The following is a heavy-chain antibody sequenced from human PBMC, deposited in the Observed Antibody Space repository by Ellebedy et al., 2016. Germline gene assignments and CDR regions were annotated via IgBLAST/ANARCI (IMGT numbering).Heavy chain of an antibody. CDR1: DGSVSSDY. CDR2: VFHTGTT. CDR3: AKWNGGWYAFEV. V-gene: IGHV4-59*02. D-gene: IGHD6-19*01. Sequence: SETLSLTCNVSDGSVSSDYWNWIRRPPGKGLEWIGYVFHTGTTNYNPSLKSRVTTSVDTSKSQFSLRLTSVTAADTAVYYCAKWNGGWYAFEVWGQGTMVTVSS. J-gene: IGHJ3*01.